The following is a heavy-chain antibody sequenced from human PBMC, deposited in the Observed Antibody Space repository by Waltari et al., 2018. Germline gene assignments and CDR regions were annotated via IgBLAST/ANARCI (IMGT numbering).Heavy chain of an antibody. Sequence: EVQLVESGGGLVKPGGSLRLSCAASGFTFSSYSMNWVRQAPGKGLEWVSSISSSSSYIYYADSVKGRFTISRDNAKNSLYLQMNSLRAEDTAVYYCARPGAAAGAEYFQHWGQGTLVTVSS. D-gene: IGHD6-13*01. CDR2: ISSSSSYI. CDR3: ARPGAAAGAEYFQH. V-gene: IGHV3-21*01. CDR1: GFTFSSYS. J-gene: IGHJ1*01.